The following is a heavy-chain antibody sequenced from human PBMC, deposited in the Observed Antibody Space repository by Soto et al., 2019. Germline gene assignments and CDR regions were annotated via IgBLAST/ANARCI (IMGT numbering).Heavy chain of an antibody. V-gene: IGHV1-69*14. CDR1: GGTFSSYA. CDR2: IIPIFGTA. CDR3: ARDRLGYCSGGSCYDPSAFDI. Sequence: QVQLVQSGAEVKKPGSSVKVSCKASGGTFSSYAISWVRQAPGQGLEWMGGIIPIFGTANYAQKFQGRVTITADKSTSTAYMELSSLRAEDTAVYYCARDRLGYCSGGSCYDPSAFDIWGQGTMVTVSS. D-gene: IGHD2-15*01. J-gene: IGHJ3*02.